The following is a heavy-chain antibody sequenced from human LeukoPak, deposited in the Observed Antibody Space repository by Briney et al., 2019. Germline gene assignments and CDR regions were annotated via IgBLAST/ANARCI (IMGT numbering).Heavy chain of an antibody. V-gene: IGHV3-21*01. J-gene: IGHJ4*02. Sequence: PGGSLRLSCAASGFTFSSYSMNWVRQAPGKGLEWVSSISSSSSYIYYADSVKGRFTISRDNAKNSLYLQMNSLRAEDTAVYYCARDRRIQLWDYYFDYWGQGTLVTVPS. CDR3: ARDRRIQLWDYYFDY. CDR2: ISSSSSYI. D-gene: IGHD5-18*01. CDR1: GFTFSSYS.